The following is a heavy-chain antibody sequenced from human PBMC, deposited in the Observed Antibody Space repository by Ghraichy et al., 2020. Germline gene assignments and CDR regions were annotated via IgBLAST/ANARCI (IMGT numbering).Heavy chain of an antibody. D-gene: IGHD4-17*01. Sequence: SETLSLTCTVSGGSISSGDYYWSWIRQPPGKGLEWIGYIYYSGSTYYNPSLKSRVTISVDTSKNQFSLKLSSVTAADTPVYYCAREDDGDFDYWGQGTLVTVSS. V-gene: IGHV4-30-4*01. CDR1: GGSISSGDYY. J-gene: IGHJ4*02. CDR3: AREDDGDFDY. CDR2: IYYSGST.